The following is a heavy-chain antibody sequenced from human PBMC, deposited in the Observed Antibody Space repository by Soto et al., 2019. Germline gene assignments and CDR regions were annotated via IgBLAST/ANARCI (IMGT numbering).Heavy chain of an antibody. CDR3: ALGDGTHYSGSYYSGGHPSANWFDP. D-gene: IGHD3-10*01. CDR1: GGSFSGYY. CDR2: INHSGST. V-gene: IGHV4-34*01. J-gene: IGHJ5*02. Sequence: SETLSLTCAVYGGSFSGYYWSWIRQPPGKGLEWIGEINHSGSTNYNPSLKSRVTISVDTSKNQFSLNLSSVTAADTAVYYCALGDGTHYSGSYYSGGHPSANWFDPWGQGTLVTVSS.